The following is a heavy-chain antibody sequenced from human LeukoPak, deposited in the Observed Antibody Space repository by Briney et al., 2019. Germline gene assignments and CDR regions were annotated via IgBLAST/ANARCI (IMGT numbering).Heavy chain of an antibody. Sequence: PGGSLRLSCAASGFTFSSYAMHWVRQVPGKGLEWVAVISYDGSNKYYADSVKGRFTISRDNSKNTLYLQMNSLRAEDTAVYYCARDQAYYYDSSEAFDIWGQGTMVTVSS. CDR3: ARDQAYYYDSSEAFDI. V-gene: IGHV3-30-3*01. D-gene: IGHD3-22*01. CDR1: GFTFSSYA. CDR2: ISYDGSNK. J-gene: IGHJ3*02.